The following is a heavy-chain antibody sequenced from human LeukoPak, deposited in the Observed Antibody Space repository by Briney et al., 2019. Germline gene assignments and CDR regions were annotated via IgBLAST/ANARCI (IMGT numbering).Heavy chain of an antibody. CDR2: ISYDGSNK. J-gene: IGHJ4*02. Sequence: VAVISYDGSNKYYADSVKGRFTISRDNSKNTLYLQMNSLRAEDTAVYYCARETGRSFDYWGQGTLVTVSS. D-gene: IGHD3-9*01. V-gene: IGHV3-30-3*01. CDR3: ARETGRSFDY.